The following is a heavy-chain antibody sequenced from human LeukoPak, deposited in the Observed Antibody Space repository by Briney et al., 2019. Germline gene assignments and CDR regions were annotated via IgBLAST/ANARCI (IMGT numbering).Heavy chain of an antibody. CDR1: VYTFTSYG. J-gene: IGHJ6*02. V-gene: IGHV1-69*13. D-gene: IGHD6-13*01. Sequence: SVKVSCKASVYTFTSYGISWVRQAPGQGLEWMGGIIPIFGTANYAQKFQGRVTITADESTSTAYMELSSLRSEDTAVYYCARESKQLVRYNYYYYYGMDVWGQGTTVTVSS. CDR2: IIPIFGTA. CDR3: ARESKQLVRYNYYYYYGMDV.